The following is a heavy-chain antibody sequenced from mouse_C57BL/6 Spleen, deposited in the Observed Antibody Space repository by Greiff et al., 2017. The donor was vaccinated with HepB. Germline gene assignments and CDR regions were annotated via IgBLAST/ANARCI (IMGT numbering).Heavy chain of an antibody. D-gene: IGHD3-2*02. V-gene: IGHV3-6*01. CDR2: ISYDGSN. CDR3: ARDPDSSGDY. Sequence: DVQLQESGPGLVKPSQSLSLTCSVTGYSITSGYYWNWIRQFPGNKLEWMGYISYDGSNNYNPSLKNRISITRDTSKNQFFLKLNSVTTEDTATYYCARDPDSSGDYWGQGTTLTVSS. CDR1: GYSITSGYY. J-gene: IGHJ2*01.